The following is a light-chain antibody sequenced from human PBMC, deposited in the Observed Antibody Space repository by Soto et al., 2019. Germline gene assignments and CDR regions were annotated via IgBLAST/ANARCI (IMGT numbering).Light chain of an antibody. CDR3: QQYIIYALP. J-gene: IGKJ4*01. Sequence: DVQMTQSPSSLSASVGDRVTITCRASQDINTWLARYQQKAEKAPKFQIYAAASLQTGVPSRFSGSKYGTDFPLTSSRLQPEDSGTYYCQQYIIYALPVGGGTSEEI. CDR2: AAA. V-gene: IGKV1D-16*01. CDR1: QDINTW.